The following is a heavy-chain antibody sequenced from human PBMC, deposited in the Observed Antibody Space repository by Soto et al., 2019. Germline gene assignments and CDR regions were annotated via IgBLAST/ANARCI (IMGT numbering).Heavy chain of an antibody. CDR1: GGSISSSSYY. CDR3: ARALGWELSYGMDV. V-gene: IGHV4-39*07. J-gene: IGHJ6*02. D-gene: IGHD1-26*01. CDR2: IYYSGST. Sequence: SETLSLTCTVSGGSISSSSYYWGWIRQPPGKGLEWIGSIYYSGSTYNNPSLKSRVTISVDTSKNQFSLKLSSVTAADTAVYYCARALGWELSYGMDVWGQGTTVTVSS.